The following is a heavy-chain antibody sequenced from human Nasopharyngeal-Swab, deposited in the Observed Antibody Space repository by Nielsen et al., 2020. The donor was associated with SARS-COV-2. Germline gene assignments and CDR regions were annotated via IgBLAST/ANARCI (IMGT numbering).Heavy chain of an antibody. CDR2: ISGSGGST. J-gene: IGHJ4*02. CDR3: ARRSYDFWSGYYYYFDY. CDR1: GFTFSSYA. Sequence: GESLKISCAASGFTFSSYAMSWVRQAPGKGLEWVSAISGSGGSTYYADSVKGRFTISRDNSKNTLYLQMNSLRAEDTAVYYCARRSYDFWSGYYYYFDYWGQGTLVTVSS. D-gene: IGHD3-3*01. V-gene: IGHV3-23*01.